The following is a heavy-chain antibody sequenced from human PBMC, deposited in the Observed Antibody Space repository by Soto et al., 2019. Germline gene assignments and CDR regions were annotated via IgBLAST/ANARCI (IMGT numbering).Heavy chain of an antibody. CDR2: INPFDGSR. D-gene: IGHD4-17*01. CDR1: GYIFTRYY. CDR3: ARGSKYGDYSRWFDP. J-gene: IGHJ5*02. V-gene: IGHV1-46*01. Sequence: GASVKVSCKASGYIFTRYYIHWVRQAPGQGLEWMGWINPFDGSRMFAQSFQGRVTMTRDTSTSTVYMEVSSLRSEDTAVYYCARGSKYGDYSRWFDPWGPGTLVTVSS.